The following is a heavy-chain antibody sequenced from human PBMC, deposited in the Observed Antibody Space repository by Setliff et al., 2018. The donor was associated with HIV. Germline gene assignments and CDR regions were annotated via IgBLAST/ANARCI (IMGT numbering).Heavy chain of an antibody. J-gene: IGHJ1*01. CDR3: VGPDFEVPQGGH. Sequence: PGGSLRLSCAASGFDFKNYWMSWVRQGPGKGPEWVANINRDESRKSYVDSVKGRFTISRDNAKNSVYLQMNNLRDEDTAVYFCVGPDFEVPQGGHWGQGTLVTVS. CDR1: GFDFKNYW. CDR2: INRDESRK. V-gene: IGHV3-7*03. D-gene: IGHD3-16*01.